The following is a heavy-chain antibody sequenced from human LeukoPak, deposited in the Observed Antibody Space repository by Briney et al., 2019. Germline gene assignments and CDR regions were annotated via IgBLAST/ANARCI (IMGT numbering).Heavy chain of an antibody. Sequence: GSLRLSCAASGFTVSSNYMSWVRQAPGKGLEWVSVIYSGGSTYYADSVKGRFTISKDNSKNTLYLQMNSLRAEDTAVYYCATSYDSSGYYSDWGQGTLVTVSS. CDR1: GFTVSSNY. CDR3: ATSYDSSGYYSD. J-gene: IGHJ4*02. CDR2: IYSGGST. V-gene: IGHV3-53*01. D-gene: IGHD3-22*01.